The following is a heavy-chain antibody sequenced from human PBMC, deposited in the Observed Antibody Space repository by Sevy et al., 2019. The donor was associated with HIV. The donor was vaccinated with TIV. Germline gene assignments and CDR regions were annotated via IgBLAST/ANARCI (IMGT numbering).Heavy chain of an antibody. D-gene: IGHD3-22*01. V-gene: IGHV3-33*01. Sequence: GGSLRLSCAASGFTFSSYGMHWVHQAPGKGLEWVAIIWYDGSNKYFADSVKGRFTISRDNSKNTLYLQMSSLRAEDTAVYYCAREGYYDSSGYYGHDAFDIWGQGTMVTVSS. J-gene: IGHJ3*02. CDR1: GFTFSSYG. CDR3: AREGYYDSSGYYGHDAFDI. CDR2: IWYDGSNK.